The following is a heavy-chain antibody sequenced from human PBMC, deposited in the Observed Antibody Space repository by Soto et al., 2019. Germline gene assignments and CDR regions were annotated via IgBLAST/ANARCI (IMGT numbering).Heavy chain of an antibody. D-gene: IGHD5-18*01. Sequence: EVQLVESGGGLVQPGGSLRLSCAASGFTFSNFWMHWVRQAPGKGLVWVSRIYSDGSGTTYADSVKGRFTISRDNAKSTLYLQMNSLRAEDTAVYYCATLNSFGSDYWGRGTLVTVS. CDR3: ATLNSFGSDY. CDR1: GFTFSNFW. J-gene: IGHJ4*02. CDR2: IYSDGSGT. V-gene: IGHV3-74*01.